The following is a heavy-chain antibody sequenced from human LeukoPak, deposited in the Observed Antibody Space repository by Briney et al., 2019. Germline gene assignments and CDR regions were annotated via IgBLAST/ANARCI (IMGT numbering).Heavy chain of an antibody. Sequence: GGSLRLSCAASGFTFSSYWMHWVRQAPGKGLVWVSRINSDGSSTSYADSVKGRFTISRDNSKNTLYLQMNSLRAEDTAVYYCAKDFYSRFNDAGSWFDPWGQGTLVTVSS. J-gene: IGHJ5*02. D-gene: IGHD5-12*01. CDR2: INSDGSST. CDR1: GFTFSSYW. CDR3: AKDFYSRFNDAGSWFDP. V-gene: IGHV3-74*01.